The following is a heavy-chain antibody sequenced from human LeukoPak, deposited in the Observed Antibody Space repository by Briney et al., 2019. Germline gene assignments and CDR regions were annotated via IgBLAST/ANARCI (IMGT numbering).Heavy chain of an antibody. D-gene: IGHD1-26*01. V-gene: IGHV3-23*01. Sequence: PGGSLRLSCAASGFTFSSYAMSWVRQAPGKGLEWVSAISGSGGSTYYADSVKGRLTISRDNSKNTLYLQMNSLRAEDTAVYYCAKGGLGGSYFDYWGQGTLVTVSS. J-gene: IGHJ4*02. CDR3: AKGGLGGSYFDY. CDR1: GFTFSSYA. CDR2: ISGSGGST.